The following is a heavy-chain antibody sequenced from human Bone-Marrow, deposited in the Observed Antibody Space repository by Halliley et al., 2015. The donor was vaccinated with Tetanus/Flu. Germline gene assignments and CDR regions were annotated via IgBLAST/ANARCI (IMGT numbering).Heavy chain of an antibody. D-gene: IGHD3-3*01. J-gene: IGHJ3*02. CDR1: GGSISSYY. CDR2: ISYSGST. Sequence: TLSLTCTVSGGSISSYYWSWIRQPPGKGLEWIGYISYSGSTNYNPSLKSRVTISLDASKNQFSLKLTSVTAADTAVYYCARHLGGIRSGPWGGPVDIWGRGAMVTVSS. V-gene: IGHV4-59*08. CDR3: ARHLGGIRSGPWGGPVDI.